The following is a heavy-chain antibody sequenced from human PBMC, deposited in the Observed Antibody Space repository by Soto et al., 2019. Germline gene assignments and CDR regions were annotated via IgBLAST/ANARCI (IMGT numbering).Heavy chain of an antibody. J-gene: IGHJ3*02. V-gene: IGHV3-23*01. CDR3: AKATATGGGAFDI. CDR1: GFTCSSYD. D-gene: IGHD2-8*02. CDR2: ILVGGST. Sequence: GSLRLSCAASGFTCSSYDMSWVRQAPGKGLEWVSTILVGGSTHYPDSVKGRFTISRDNSKNTVFLQMNSLTAGDTAVYYCAKATATGGGAFDICGQGTMVTVSS.